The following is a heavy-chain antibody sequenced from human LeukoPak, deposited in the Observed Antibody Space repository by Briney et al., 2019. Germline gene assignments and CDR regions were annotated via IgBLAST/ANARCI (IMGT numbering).Heavy chain of an antibody. CDR2: ISGSGGST. D-gene: IGHD5-18*01. CDR1: GFTFSSYA. V-gene: IGHV3-23*01. CDR3: AKDPTAGGYGLVVAPAGDY. J-gene: IGHJ4*02. Sequence: GGSLRLSCAASGFTFSSYAMSWVRQAPGKGLEWVSAISGSGGSTYYADSVKGRFTISRDNSKNTLYLQMNSLRAEDTAVYYCAKDPTAGGYGLVVAPAGDYWGQGTLVTVSS.